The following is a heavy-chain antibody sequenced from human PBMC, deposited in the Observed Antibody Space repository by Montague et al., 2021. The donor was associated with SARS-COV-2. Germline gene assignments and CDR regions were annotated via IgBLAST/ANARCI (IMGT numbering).Heavy chain of an antibody. CDR2: ISGTSKYI. CDR1: GFTFSSYS. CDR3: ARGDFDILTGYYPLFDY. J-gene: IGHJ4*02. D-gene: IGHD3-9*01. Sequence: SLGLSCAGSGFTFSSYSMNWVRQAPGKGLEWVSSISGTSKYIFYADSVKGRFTISRDNAKNSLYLQMNSLRAEDTAVYYCARGDFDILTGYYPLFDYWGQGTLVTVSS. V-gene: IGHV3-21*01.